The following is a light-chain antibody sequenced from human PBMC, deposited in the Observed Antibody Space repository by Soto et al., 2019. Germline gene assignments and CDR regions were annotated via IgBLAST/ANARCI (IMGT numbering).Light chain of an antibody. CDR2: DVF. CDR1: QSVGNY. J-gene: IGKJ1*01. Sequence: EIVLTQSPATLSLSPGERATLSCRASQSVGNYLAWYQQKPGQAPRLLIYDVFNRATGIPARLSGSGSGTDFTLTISSLEPEDFAVYYCLQRSVWSWTFGQGTRLEVK. V-gene: IGKV3-11*01. CDR3: LQRSVWSWT.